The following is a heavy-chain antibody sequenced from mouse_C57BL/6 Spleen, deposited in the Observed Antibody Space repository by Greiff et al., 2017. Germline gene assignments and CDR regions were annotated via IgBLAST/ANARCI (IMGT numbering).Heavy chain of an antibody. CDR3: ARANYENAMDY. CDR1: GFTFSSYG. Sequence: EVQLVESGGDLVKPGGSLKLSCAASGFTFSSYGMSWVRQTPDKRLEWVATISDGGSYTYYPDSVKGRFTISRDNAKNTLYLQMSSLKSEDTAMYYCARANYENAMDYWGKGTSVTVSS. CDR2: ISDGGSYT. D-gene: IGHD2-1*01. V-gene: IGHV5-6*01. J-gene: IGHJ4*01.